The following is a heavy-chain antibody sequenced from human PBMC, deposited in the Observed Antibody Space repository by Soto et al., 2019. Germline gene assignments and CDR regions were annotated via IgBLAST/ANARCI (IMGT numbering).Heavy chain of an antibody. D-gene: IGHD3-10*01. Sequence: GGSLRLSCAASGFTFSSYSMSWVRQAPGKGLEWVSGFRSGGDDGTTYYADSVKGRFTISRDNSKNTLFLQMDSLRAEDTAIYYCAKKVNSGPGSQYFDYWGQGTLVTVSS. CDR1: GFTFSSYS. CDR3: AKKVNSGPGSQYFDY. J-gene: IGHJ4*02. CDR2: FRSGGDDGTT. V-gene: IGHV3-23*01.